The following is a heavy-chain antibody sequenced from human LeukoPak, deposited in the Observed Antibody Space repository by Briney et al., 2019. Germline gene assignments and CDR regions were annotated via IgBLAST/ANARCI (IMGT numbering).Heavy chain of an antibody. Sequence: PGGSLRLSCAASGFTFSNYPMHWVRQAPGKGLEHVSSITGDGGATHYANSVKGRFTISRDNSKNTLYLQMGSLRAEDMALYYCARDLTSGFSFDVWGPGTMVTVSS. CDR1: GFTFSNYP. J-gene: IGHJ3*01. V-gene: IGHV3-64*01. CDR3: ARDLTSGFSFDV. D-gene: IGHD3-22*01. CDR2: ITGDGGAT.